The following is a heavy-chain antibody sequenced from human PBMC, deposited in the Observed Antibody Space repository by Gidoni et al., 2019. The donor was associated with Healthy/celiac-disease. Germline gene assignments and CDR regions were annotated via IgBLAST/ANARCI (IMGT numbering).Heavy chain of an antibody. J-gene: IGHJ5*02. D-gene: IGHD4-17*01. V-gene: IGHV4-39*01. CDR1: RGSISSSSYD. Sequence: QLQLQESGPGLVEPSETLSLTCTVSRGSISSSSYDWGWLPQPPGKGLEWIGSIYYSGSTYYTPSLKSRVTISVDTSKNQFSLKLSSVTAAATAVYYCARHNSDYGIDPWGQGTLVTVSS. CDR3: ARHNSDYGIDP. CDR2: IYYSGST.